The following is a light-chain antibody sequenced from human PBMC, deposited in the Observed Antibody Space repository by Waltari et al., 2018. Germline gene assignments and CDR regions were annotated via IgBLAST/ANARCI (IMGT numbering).Light chain of an antibody. V-gene: IGKV1D-13*01. CDR3: QQFINYPLT. CDR1: QDIASA. Sequence: AIQLTQSPSSLSASVGHRITITCRASQDIASALAWYVQKPGKAPQLLIYDASTLESGVPSRFSGSGSGTDFTLSISGLQPEDFATYYCQQFINYPLTFGRGTTVEIK. CDR2: DAS. J-gene: IGKJ3*01.